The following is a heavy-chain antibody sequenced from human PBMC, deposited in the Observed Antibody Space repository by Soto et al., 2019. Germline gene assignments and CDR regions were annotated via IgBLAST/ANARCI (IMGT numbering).Heavy chain of an antibody. CDR3: ARGASSGFEYWYFDL. CDR2: INTKFGAT. D-gene: IGHD5-12*01. Sequence: QVQLVQSGAELKKPGSSVKVSCEASGGSFSKKAISWVRQAPGQGLEWMGGINTKFGATNYATKFQGRITITADESTNTVNMALSSLTSEDTAVYYCARGASSGFEYWYFDLWGRGTVVSVSS. J-gene: IGHJ2*01. V-gene: IGHV1-69*01. CDR1: GGSFSKKA.